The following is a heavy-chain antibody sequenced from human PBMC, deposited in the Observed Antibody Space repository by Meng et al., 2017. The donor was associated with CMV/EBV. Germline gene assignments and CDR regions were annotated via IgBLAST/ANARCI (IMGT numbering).Heavy chain of an antibody. D-gene: IGHD4-17*01. V-gene: IGHV3-74*01. Sequence: GESLKISCAASGFTFSDYWMHWVRQAPGKGLVWVSRINNDGGNTVYADSVKGRFAFSRDNAKNTLYLQMNSLRAEDTAVYYFARGLYGPDSWGQGTLVTVSS. CDR1: GFTFSDYW. CDR2: INNDGGNT. CDR3: ARGLYGPDS. J-gene: IGHJ4*02.